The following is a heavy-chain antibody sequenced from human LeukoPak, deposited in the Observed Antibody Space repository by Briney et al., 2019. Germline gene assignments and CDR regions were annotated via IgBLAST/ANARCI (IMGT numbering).Heavy chain of an antibody. D-gene: IGHD3-10*01. CDR3: AREGLRGSKAIDAFDI. V-gene: IGHV3-48*04. CDR1: GFTFSSYS. CDR2: ISSSSGTI. J-gene: IGHJ3*02. Sequence: GGSLRLSCAASGFTFSSYSMNWVRQAPGKGLEWVSYISSSSGTIYYADSVKGRFTISRDNAKNSLYLQMKSLIAEDTAVYYCAREGLRGSKAIDAFDIWGQGTMVTVSS.